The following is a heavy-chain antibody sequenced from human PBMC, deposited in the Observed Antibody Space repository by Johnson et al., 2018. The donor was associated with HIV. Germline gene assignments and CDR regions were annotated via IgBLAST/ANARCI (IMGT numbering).Heavy chain of an antibody. V-gene: IGHV3-20*04. CDR2: INWNGGST. CDR1: GFTFDDYG. D-gene: IGHD4-23*01. J-gene: IGHJ3*02. CDR3: AKDLDYGGNSVLDDAFDI. Sequence: VQLVESGGGLVQPGGSLRLSCAASGFTFDDYGMTWVRQVPGKGLEWVSGINWNGGSTGYADSVKGRFSIFRDNAKNSLALQMNSLRAEDTALYYCAKDLDYGGNSVLDDAFDIWGQG.